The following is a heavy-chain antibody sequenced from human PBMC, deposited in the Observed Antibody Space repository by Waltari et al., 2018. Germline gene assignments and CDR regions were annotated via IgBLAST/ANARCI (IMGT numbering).Heavy chain of an antibody. D-gene: IGHD5-18*01. Sequence: EVQLVQSGAEVKKPGESLRISCKGSGYSFTSYWLSWVRQMPGHGLGGMGRVDPSDSYTNYSPSFQGHVTISADKSISTAYLQWSSLKASDTAMYYCARHLASIQLWVQAHYYYGMDVWGQGTTVTVSS. V-gene: IGHV5-10-1*03. CDR1: GYSFTSYW. J-gene: IGHJ6*02. CDR3: ARHLASIQLWVQAHYYYGMDV. CDR2: VDPSDSYT.